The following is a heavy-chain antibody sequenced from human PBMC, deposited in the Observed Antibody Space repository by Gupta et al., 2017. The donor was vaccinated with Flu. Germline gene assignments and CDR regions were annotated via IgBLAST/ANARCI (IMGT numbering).Heavy chain of an antibody. CDR3: AKDSSTAPVVAALDDAFDI. Sequence: GLEWVSAISGSGGSTYYADSVKGRFTISRDNSKNTLYLQMNSLRAEDTAVYYCAKDSSTAPVVAALDDAFDIWGQGTMVTVSS. V-gene: IGHV3-23*01. D-gene: IGHD6-19*01. CDR2: ISGSGGST. J-gene: IGHJ3*02.